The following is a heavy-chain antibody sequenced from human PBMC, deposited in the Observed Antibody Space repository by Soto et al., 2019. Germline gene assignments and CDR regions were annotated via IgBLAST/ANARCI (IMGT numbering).Heavy chain of an antibody. CDR2: IYSSGST. CDR3: ARGQRFSDWFDP. Sequence: SETLSLTCPVSGGAINSYYWTWIRQPAGKGLEWIGRIYSSGSTKYNPSLQSRVTMSLDTSKNQFSLRLTSVTAADTAVYYCARGQRFSDWFDPWGQGTLVTSPQ. D-gene: IGHD3-3*01. CDR1: GGAINSYY. J-gene: IGHJ5*02. V-gene: IGHV4-4*07.